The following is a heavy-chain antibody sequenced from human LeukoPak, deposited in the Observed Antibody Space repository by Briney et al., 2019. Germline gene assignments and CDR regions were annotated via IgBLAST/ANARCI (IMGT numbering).Heavy chain of an antibody. Sequence: AGGSLRLSCAASGFTFSSYAMHWVRQAPGKGLEWVAVISYDGSNKYYADSVKGRFTISRDNSKNTLYLQMNSLRAEDTAVYYCAKLAVAVDYWGQGTLVTVSS. D-gene: IGHD6-19*01. CDR3: AKLAVAVDY. CDR2: ISYDGSNK. J-gene: IGHJ4*02. V-gene: IGHV3-30-3*02. CDR1: GFTFSSYA.